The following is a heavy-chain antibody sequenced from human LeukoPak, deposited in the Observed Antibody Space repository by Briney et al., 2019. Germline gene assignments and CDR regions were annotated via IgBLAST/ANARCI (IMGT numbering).Heavy chain of an antibody. Sequence: GGSLRLSGAASGFTVSGNYMSWVRQAPGKGLEGVSVIYSGGSTYYADSVKGRFTISRDNSKNTLYLQMNSLRAEDTAVYYCARDFIAVAGTSRYFDYWGQGTLVTVSS. CDR2: IYSGGST. V-gene: IGHV3-66*01. D-gene: IGHD6-19*01. J-gene: IGHJ4*02. CDR3: ARDFIAVAGTSRYFDY. CDR1: GFTVSGNY.